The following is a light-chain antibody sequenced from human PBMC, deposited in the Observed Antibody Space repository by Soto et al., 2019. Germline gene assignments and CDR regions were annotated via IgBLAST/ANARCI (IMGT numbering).Light chain of an antibody. Sequence: SYELTQPPSVSVAPGQTASITWGGTVIGSISVHWYQQKPGQAPVLVVFDDSDRPSGIPERFSGSNSRNTATLTISRVEAGDEVDYYCQVWDSSGDHVIFGGGTKVTVL. CDR1: VIGSIS. CDR2: DDS. V-gene: IGLV3-21*02. CDR3: QVWDSSGDHVI. J-gene: IGLJ2*01.